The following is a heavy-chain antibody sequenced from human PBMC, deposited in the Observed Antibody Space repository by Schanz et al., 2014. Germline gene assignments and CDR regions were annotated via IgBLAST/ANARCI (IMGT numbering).Heavy chain of an antibody. CDR2: IYNSGKT. V-gene: IGHV4-4*07. D-gene: IGHD3-10*01. CDR3: ARVVLGGDAFDI. CDR1: GGSISSEY. J-gene: IGHJ3*02. Sequence: QVQLQESGPALVKPSETLSLTCTVPGGSISSEYWSWIRQPAGKGLEWIGRIYNSGKTNYNPSLESRVSMSVDTSKKQLSLKLRSVSAADTAVYYCARVVLGGDAFDIWGQGTMVTVSS.